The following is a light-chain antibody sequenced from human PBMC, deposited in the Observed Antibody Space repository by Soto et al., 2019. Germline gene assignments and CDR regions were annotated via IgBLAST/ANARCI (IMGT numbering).Light chain of an antibody. CDR2: EVS. CDR3: SSYTSSSTLYV. J-gene: IGLJ1*01. Sequence: QSALTQPASVSGSPGQSITISCTGTSSDVGGYNYVSWYQQHPGKAPKLMIYEVSNRPSGVSNRFSGSKSGNTAFLTISGLQAEDEADYYCSSYTSSSTLYVFGXGTKLTVL. CDR1: SSDVGGYNY. V-gene: IGLV2-14*01.